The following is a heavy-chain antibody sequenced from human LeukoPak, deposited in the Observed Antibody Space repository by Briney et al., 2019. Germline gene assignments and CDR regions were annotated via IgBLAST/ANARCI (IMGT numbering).Heavy chain of an antibody. CDR1: GFPFSSYP. CDR2: ISSSAGNT. CDR3: AKNRGFRGVIVVPPLDF. Sequence: GGSLRLSCAASGFPFSSYPMSWVRQAPGKGLEWVSSISSSAGNTYYADSVKGRFTISRDYSKNTLYLQMNSLRAEDTAIYCCAKNRGFRGVIVVPPLDFWGQGTLVTVSS. J-gene: IGHJ4*02. D-gene: IGHD3-16*02. V-gene: IGHV3-23*01.